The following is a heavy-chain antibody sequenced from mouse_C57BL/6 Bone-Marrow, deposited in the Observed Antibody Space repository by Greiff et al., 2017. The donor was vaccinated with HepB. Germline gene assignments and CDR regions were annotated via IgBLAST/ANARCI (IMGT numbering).Heavy chain of an antibody. Sequence: EVMLVESGGGLVKPGGSLKLSCAASGFTFSDYGMHWVRQAPEKGLEWVAYISSGSITIYYADTVKVRFTLSRDNAKNTLCLQMTSLRAEDTAMYYCARRTFFAYWGQGTLVTVSA. CDR1: GFTFSDYG. V-gene: IGHV5-17*03. CDR2: ISSGSITI. CDR3: ARRTFFAY. J-gene: IGHJ3*01.